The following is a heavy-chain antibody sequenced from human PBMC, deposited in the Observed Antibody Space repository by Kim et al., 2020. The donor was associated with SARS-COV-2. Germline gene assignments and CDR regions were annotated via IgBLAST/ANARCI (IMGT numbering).Heavy chain of an antibody. CDR1: GGSFSGYY. D-gene: IGHD3-3*01. Sequence: SETLSLTCAVYGGSFSGYYWSWIRQPPGKGLEWIGEINHSGSSNYNPSLKSRVTISVDTSKNQFSLKLRSVTVADTAVFYCARGRTGVVPSPIPGIGPHYDYYAMDVWGRGTTVTVSS. J-gene: IGHJ6*02. CDR3: ARGRTGVVPSPIPGIGPHYDYYAMDV. V-gene: IGHV4-34*01. CDR2: INHSGSS.